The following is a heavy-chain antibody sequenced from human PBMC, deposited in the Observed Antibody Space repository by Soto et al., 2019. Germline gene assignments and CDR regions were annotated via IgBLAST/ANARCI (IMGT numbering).Heavy chain of an antibody. Sequence: PGGSLRLSCAASGFTFSSYSMNWVRQAPGKGLEWISYIFVDSSTIYYADSVKGRFTVSRDNSQNSLFLLMNSLRAEDTAVYYCARDKDWAFDYWGQGTLVTVSS. J-gene: IGHJ4*02. CDR2: IFVDSSTI. CDR3: ARDKDWAFDY. D-gene: IGHD3-9*01. CDR1: GFTFSSYS. V-gene: IGHV3-48*04.